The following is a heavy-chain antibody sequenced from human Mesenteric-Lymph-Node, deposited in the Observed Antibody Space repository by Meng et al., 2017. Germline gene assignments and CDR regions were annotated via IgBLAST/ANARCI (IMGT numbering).Heavy chain of an antibody. J-gene: IGHJ4*02. CDR2: ISSSGSTI. Sequence: GESLKISCAASGFTFSSYEMNWVRQAPGKGLEWVSYISSSGSTIYYADSVKGRFTISRDNSKNSLYLQMNSLRTEDTALYYCAKGGGYYYDSSGYYSGWGQGTLVTVSS. V-gene: IGHV3-48*03. D-gene: IGHD3-22*01. CDR3: AKGGGYYYDSSGYYSG. CDR1: GFTFSSYE.